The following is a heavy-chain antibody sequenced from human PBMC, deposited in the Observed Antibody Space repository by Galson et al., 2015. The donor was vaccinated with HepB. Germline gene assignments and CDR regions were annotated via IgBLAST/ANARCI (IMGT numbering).Heavy chain of an antibody. V-gene: IGHV3-23*01. J-gene: IGHJ4*02. Sequence: SLRLSCAASGFTFSSYAMSWVRQAPGKGLEWVSAISGSGGSTYYADSVKGRFTISRDNSKNTLYLQMNSLRAEDTAVYYCAKDGGQQLGPGAQEVYFDYWGQGTLVTVSS. CDR1: GFTFSSYA. D-gene: IGHD6-13*01. CDR2: ISGSGGST. CDR3: AKDGGQQLGPGAQEVYFDY.